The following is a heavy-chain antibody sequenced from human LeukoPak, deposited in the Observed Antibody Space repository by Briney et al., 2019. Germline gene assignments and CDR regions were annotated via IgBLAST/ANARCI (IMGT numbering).Heavy chain of an antibody. D-gene: IGHD5-18*01. Sequence: TGGSLRLSCAASGFTFSNAWMSWVRQAPGKGLEWVGRIKSKTDGGTTDYAAPVKGRFTISRDDSKNTLYLQMNSLRAEDTAVYYCARGYSYGYLGYWGQGTLVTVSS. CDR2: IKSKTDGGTT. J-gene: IGHJ4*02. V-gene: IGHV3-15*01. CDR3: ARGYSYGYLGY. CDR1: GFTFSNAW.